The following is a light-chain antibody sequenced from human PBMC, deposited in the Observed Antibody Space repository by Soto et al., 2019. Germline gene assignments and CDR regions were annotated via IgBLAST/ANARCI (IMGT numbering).Light chain of an antibody. V-gene: IGKV3-15*01. Sequence: EIVMSQSPATLSVSPGERAILSCRASQSISINLAWYQQKPGQAPRLLIYAASNRATGVPARFSGSWSGTEFTLTISSLQSEDFAVYYCQHRSIWPVSFGQGTLLEIK. CDR2: AAS. CDR1: QSISIN. J-gene: IGKJ5*01. CDR3: QHRSIWPVS.